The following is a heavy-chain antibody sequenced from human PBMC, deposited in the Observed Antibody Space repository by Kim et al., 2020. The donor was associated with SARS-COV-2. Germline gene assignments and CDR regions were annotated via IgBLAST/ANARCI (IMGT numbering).Heavy chain of an antibody. J-gene: IGHJ3*02. CDR1: GFTFSSYW. CDR3: MTSHAFDT. D-gene: IGHD2-21*02. V-gene: IGHV3-7*01. Sequence: GGSLRLSCAASGFTFSSYWMTWVRQAPGKGLEWVANIKQDGSEKYYVDSVRGRFTISRDNAKNSLYLQMNSLRAEDTAVYYCMTSHAFDTWGQGTMVPVSS. CDR2: IKQDGSEK.